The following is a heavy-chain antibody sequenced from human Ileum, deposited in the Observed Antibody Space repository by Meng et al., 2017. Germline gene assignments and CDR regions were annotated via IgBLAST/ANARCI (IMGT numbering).Heavy chain of an antibody. J-gene: IGHJ4*02. CDR3: ARVGLPLDFWSGYPPLYFDY. CDR2: INTNTGNP. D-gene: IGHD3-3*01. V-gene: IGHV7-4-1*02. CDR1: GYNFTSYA. Sequence: VRLVQSGCELKKPGASGKVSCKASGYNFTSYAMNWVRQAPGQGLEWMGWINTNTGNPTYAQGFTGRFVFSLDTSVSTAYLQISSLKAEDTAVYYCARVGLPLDFWSGYPPLYFDYWGQGTLVTVSS.